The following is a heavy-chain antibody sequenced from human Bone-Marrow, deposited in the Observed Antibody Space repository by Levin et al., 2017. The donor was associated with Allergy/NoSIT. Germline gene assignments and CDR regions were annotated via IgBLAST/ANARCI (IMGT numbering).Heavy chain of an antibody. D-gene: IGHD4-17*01. V-gene: IGHV3-7*01. CDR1: GFSLSHHW. Sequence: PGESLKISCEASGFSLSHHWMSWVRQAPRKGLECVANIKQDGREKTYVDSVKGRFTISRDNAANSLYLQMSSLRVEDTAVYYCVRGPSYGDRPDYFDYWGQGTLVTVSS. CDR2: IKQDGREK. CDR3: VRGPSYGDRPDYFDY. J-gene: IGHJ4*02.